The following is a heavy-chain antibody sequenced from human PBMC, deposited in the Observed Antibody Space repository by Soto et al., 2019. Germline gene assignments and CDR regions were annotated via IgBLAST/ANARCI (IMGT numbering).Heavy chain of an antibody. CDR1: GGSISSSSYY. CDR2: IYYSGST. V-gene: IGHV4-39*01. D-gene: IGHD6-19*01. J-gene: IGHJ6*02. Sequence: QLQLQESGPGLVKPSETLSLTCTVSGGSISSSSYYWGWIRQPPGKGLEWIGSIYYSGSTYYNPSLKSRVTIAVDTSKNQFALKLSPVTAADTAVYYCARLPSSGWYTRYYYYYGMDVWGQGTTVTVSS. CDR3: ARLPSSGWYTRYYYYYGMDV.